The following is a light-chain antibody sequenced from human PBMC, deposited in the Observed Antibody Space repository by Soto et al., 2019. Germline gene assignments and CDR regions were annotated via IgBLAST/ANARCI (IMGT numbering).Light chain of an antibody. CDR2: EVS. J-gene: IGLJ1*01. CDR1: SSDVGGCNY. CDR3: SSYAGSNNSV. Sequence: QSALTQPPSASGSPGQSVTISCTGTSSDVGGCNYVSWYQQHPGKAPKLMIYEVSKRPSGVPDRFSGSKSGNTASLTVSGLQAEDEADYYCSSYAGSNNSVFGTGTKVTVL. V-gene: IGLV2-8*01.